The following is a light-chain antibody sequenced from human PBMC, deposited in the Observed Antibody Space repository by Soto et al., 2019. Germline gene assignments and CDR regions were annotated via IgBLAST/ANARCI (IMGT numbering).Light chain of an antibody. Sequence: QSALTQPASVSGSPGQSITISCTGTSSDVGGYEHVSWYQQHPGKVPKLLIYDVSNRPSGVSNRFSASKSGNTASLTISGLLAEGEADYYCSSYSTASTPKYLFGTGTKLTVL. J-gene: IGLJ1*01. V-gene: IGLV2-14*03. CDR3: SSYSTASTPKYL. CDR1: SSDVGGYEH. CDR2: DVS.